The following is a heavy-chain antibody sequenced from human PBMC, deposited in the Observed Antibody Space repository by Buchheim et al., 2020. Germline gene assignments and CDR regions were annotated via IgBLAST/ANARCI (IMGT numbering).Heavy chain of an antibody. CDR3: AKRLIRYCSSTSCYTHDY. D-gene: IGHD2-2*02. J-gene: IGHJ4*02. V-gene: IGHV3-23*04. CDR2: ISGSGGST. Sequence: EVQLVESGGTLVQPGGSLRLSCAASGFTFSSYSMSWVRQAPGKGLEWVSAISGSGGSTYYADSVKGRFAISRDNSKNTLYLQMNSLRAEDTAVYYCAKRLIRYCSSTSCYTHDYWGQGTL. CDR1: GFTFSSYS.